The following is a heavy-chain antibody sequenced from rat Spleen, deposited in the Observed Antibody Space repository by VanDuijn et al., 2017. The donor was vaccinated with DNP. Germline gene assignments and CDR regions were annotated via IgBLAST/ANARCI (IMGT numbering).Heavy chain of an antibody. Sequence: EVQLVESGGGLVQPGRSLKLSCAASGFTFSNYGMAWVRQAPTKGLEWVASISTGGGTTYYRDSVKGRFTISRDNAKSTLDLQMDSLRSEDTATYYCATGTFAYWGQGTLVTVSS. V-gene: IGHV5-27*01. J-gene: IGHJ3*01. CDR3: ATGTFAY. CDR2: ISTGGGTT. CDR1: GFTFSNYG.